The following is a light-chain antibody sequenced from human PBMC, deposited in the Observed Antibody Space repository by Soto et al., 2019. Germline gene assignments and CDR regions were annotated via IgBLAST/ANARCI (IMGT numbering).Light chain of an antibody. CDR2: GAL. Sequence: EIVLTQSPATLSLSPGERPTLSCRASQSVVTSYLAWYQQKYGQSPRLLIYGALYRAPGFPDRFSGSGSGTEFTLSISRLEPEEFAVYYCQYYDESMWTFGQGTKVDIK. CDR1: QSVVTSY. V-gene: IGKV3-20*01. J-gene: IGKJ1*01. CDR3: QYYDESMWT.